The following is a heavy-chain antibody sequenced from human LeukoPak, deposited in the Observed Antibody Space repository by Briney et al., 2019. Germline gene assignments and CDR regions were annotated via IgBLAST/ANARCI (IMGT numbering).Heavy chain of an antibody. J-gene: IGHJ4*02. CDR3: AKDKGIAAAGTTFDY. Sequence: GGSLRLSCAASGFIFSNYWMSWVRQAPGRGLEWLANIKQDGSENYYVDSVKGRFTISRDNAKNSLYLQMNSLRAEDTAVYYCAKDKGIAAAGTTFDYWGQGTLVTVSS. V-gene: IGHV3-7*01. CDR2: IKQDGSEN. D-gene: IGHD6-13*01. CDR1: GFIFSNYW.